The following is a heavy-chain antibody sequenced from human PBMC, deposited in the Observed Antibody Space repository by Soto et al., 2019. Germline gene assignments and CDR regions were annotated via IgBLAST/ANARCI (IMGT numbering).Heavy chain of an antibody. CDR1: GGCVSSSGYY. J-gene: IGHJ4*02. V-gene: IGHV4-61*08. D-gene: IGHD2-21*01. Sequence: QVHLQESGPGLVKPSETLSLTCTVSGGCVSSSGYYWNWIRQSPGNGLESIGYIDYNGHANYNPSLQSRVTMSLDRARNQFSLRLTSVTTADTAVSYCECEYFYGDRGFDCFNNWGQGTPVPVSS. CDR2: IDYNGHA. CDR3: ECEYFYGDRGFDCFNN.